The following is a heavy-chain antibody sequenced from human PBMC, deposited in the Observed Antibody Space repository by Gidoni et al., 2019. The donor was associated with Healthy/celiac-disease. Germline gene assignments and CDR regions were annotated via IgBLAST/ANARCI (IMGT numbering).Heavy chain of an antibody. CDR3: ARRTGDSYFDY. CDR1: GGTFSSYA. D-gene: IGHD3-16*01. CDR2: ITPILGIA. V-gene: IGHV1-69*04. Sequence: QVQLVQSGAEVKKPGSSVKVSCKASGGTFSSYAISWVRQAPGQGLEWMGRITPILGIANYAQKFQGRVTITADKSTSTAYMELSSLRSEDTAVYCCARRTGDSYFDYWGQGTLVTVSS. J-gene: IGHJ4*02.